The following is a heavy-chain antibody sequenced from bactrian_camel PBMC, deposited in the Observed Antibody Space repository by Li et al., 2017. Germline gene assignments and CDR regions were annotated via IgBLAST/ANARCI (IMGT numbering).Heavy chain of an antibody. CDR2: IERDGRT. CDR3: AAQTSYYSITPNARAYNS. CDR1: GFTFSNYC. V-gene: IGHV3S53*01. Sequence: VESGGGSVQAGGSLSLSCVASGFTFSNYCMGWFRQAPGKQREGVASIERDGRTSYADSVKDRFTVSKDNAKAILYLQMSSLKSDDTAMYFCAAQTSYYSITPNARAYNSWGQGTQVTVS. J-gene: IGHJ6*01. D-gene: IGHD2*01.